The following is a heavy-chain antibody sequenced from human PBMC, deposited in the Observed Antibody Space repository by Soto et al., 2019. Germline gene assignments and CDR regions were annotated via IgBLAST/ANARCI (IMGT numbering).Heavy chain of an antibody. V-gene: IGHV1-3*01. CDR3: TRDLNGGNPFEY. J-gene: IGHJ4*02. CDR2: IDPGSGRA. Sequence: QVQLVQSGAEVKKPGASVRVSCKPSGYTLRNYAIHWVRQAAGQSLVWLAWIDPGSGRATYSQKVQGRIIVTRDNSATTFSTELTSLTSEDTAGYFCTRDLNGGNPFEYWGQGALVIVSS. CDR1: GYTLRNYA. D-gene: IGHD2-8*01.